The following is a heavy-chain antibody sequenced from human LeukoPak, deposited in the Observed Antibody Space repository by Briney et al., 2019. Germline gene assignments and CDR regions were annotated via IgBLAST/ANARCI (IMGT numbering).Heavy chain of an antibody. V-gene: IGHV1-2*06. CDR1: GYTLTDYY. J-gene: IGHJ4*02. D-gene: IGHD3-22*01. CDR2: INPNSGGA. Sequence: ASVKVSCKASGYTLTDYYMHWVRQAPGQGLEWMGRINPNSGGANYAQKFQGRVTTTRDTSISTVYMELSRLRSDDTAVYYCARVGYYESSGYYEYWGQGTLVTVSS. CDR3: ARVGYYESSGYYEY.